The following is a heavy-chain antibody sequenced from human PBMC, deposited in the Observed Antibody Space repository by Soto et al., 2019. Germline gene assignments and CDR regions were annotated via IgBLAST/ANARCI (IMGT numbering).Heavy chain of an antibody. Sequence: GGSLRLSCAASGFTFSNYVMSWVRQAPGKGLEWASSIGGTGSKTYYADSMKGRFTISRDNPKKTLYLQTNSLRAEDTAVYYCAKRDTSGWYYFDSWGQGTQVTVSS. D-gene: IGHD6-19*01. V-gene: IGHV3-23*01. CDR2: IGGTGSKT. J-gene: IGHJ4*02. CDR1: GFTFSNYV. CDR3: AKRDTSGWYYFDS.